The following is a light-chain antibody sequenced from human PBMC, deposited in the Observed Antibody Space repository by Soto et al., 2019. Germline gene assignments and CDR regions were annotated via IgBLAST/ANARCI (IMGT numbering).Light chain of an antibody. CDR2: GAS. CDR3: QHYGNSPA. CDR1: QSVSSSY. Sequence: EIVLTQSPGTLSLSPGERATLSCRASQSVSSSYLAWYQQKPGQAPRLLIYGASSRATGIPDRFSGSGSGTDFALTISRPETEDFAVYYCQHYGNSPAFGGGTKVVIK. V-gene: IGKV3-20*01. J-gene: IGKJ4*01.